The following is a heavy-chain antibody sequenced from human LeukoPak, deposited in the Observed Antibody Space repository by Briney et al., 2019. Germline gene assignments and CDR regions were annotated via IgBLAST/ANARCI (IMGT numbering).Heavy chain of an antibody. D-gene: IGHD3-3*01. Sequence: GGSLRLSCAASGFTFSSYSMNWVRQAPGKGLEWVSVIYSGGSTYYADSVKGRFTISRHNSKNTLYLQMNSLRAEDTAVYYCARSSITIFAYWGQGTLVTVSS. V-gene: IGHV3-53*04. CDR2: IYSGGST. CDR1: GFTFSSYS. CDR3: ARSSITIFAY. J-gene: IGHJ4*02.